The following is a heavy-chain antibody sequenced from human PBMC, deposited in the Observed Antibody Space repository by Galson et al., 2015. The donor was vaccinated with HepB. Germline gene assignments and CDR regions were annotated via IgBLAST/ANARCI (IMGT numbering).Heavy chain of an antibody. V-gene: IGHV1-2*02. CDR1: GNTLIGYY. CDR3: AQMLTTVTTGPPLGYYYGMDI. J-gene: IGHJ6*02. D-gene: IGHD4-17*01. Sequence: SVKVSCKASGNTLIGYYINWVRQAPGQGLEWMGWINPNSGETNVAQKFQGRITMTRDTSISTAYMEMSRLKSDDTAVYYCAQMLTTVTTGPPLGYYYGMDIWGQGTTVTVSS. CDR2: INPNSGET.